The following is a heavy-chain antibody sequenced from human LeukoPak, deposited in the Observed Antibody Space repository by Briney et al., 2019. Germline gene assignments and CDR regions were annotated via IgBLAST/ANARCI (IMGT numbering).Heavy chain of an antibody. D-gene: IGHD3-3*01. CDR1: GYTFTSYD. V-gene: IGHV1-8*01. CDR2: MNPNSGNT. CDR3: ARANYDFWSGSKHYGMDV. J-gene: IGHJ6*02. Sequence: VASVKVSCKASGYTFTSYDINWVRQATGQGLERMGWMNPNSGNTGYAQKFQGRVTMTRNTSISTAYMELSSLRSEDTAVYYCARANYDFWSGSKHYGMDVWGQGTTVTVSS.